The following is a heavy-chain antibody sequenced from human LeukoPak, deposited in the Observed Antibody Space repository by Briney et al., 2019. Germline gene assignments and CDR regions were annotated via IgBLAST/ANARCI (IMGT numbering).Heavy chain of an antibody. CDR2: ISYDGTNK. J-gene: IGHJ4*02. V-gene: IGHV3-30*18. CDR1: GFTFSNYD. CDR3: EKADRGNEAPFDY. Sequence: GRSLRLSCAASGFTFSNYDMHWVRQAPGKGLEWVAVISYDGTNKYYADSVKGRFTISRDNSKNTLHLQMNSLRAEDTAVYYCEKADRGNEAPFDYWGQGTLVTVSS.